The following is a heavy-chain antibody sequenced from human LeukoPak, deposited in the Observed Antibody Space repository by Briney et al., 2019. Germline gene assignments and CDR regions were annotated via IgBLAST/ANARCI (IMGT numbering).Heavy chain of an antibody. CDR2: ISSSSSYI. CDR1: GFTFSSYS. CDR3: ARDLMIFGVVITDWFDP. J-gene: IGHJ5*02. D-gene: IGHD3-3*01. V-gene: IGHV3-21*01. Sequence: NPGGSLRLSCAASGFTFSSYSMNWVRQAPGKGLEWVSSISSSSSYIYYADSVKGRFTISRDNAKNPLYLQMNSLRAEDTAVYYCARDLMIFGVVITDWFDPWGQGTLVTVSS.